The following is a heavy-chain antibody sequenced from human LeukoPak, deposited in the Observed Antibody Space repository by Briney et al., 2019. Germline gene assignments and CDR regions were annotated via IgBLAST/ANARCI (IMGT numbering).Heavy chain of an antibody. Sequence: GGSLRLSCAASGFTFSGSVMHWVRQASGRGLEWVGRIRSKANSYATAYAASVKGRFTTSRDDSKNTAYLQMNSLRTEDTAVYYCTRLWGDCGGDCYSHDFWGQGALVTVSS. CDR3: TRLWGDCGGDCYSHDF. J-gene: IGHJ4*02. D-gene: IGHD2-21*02. CDR2: IRSKANSYAT. V-gene: IGHV3-73*01. CDR1: GFTFSGSV.